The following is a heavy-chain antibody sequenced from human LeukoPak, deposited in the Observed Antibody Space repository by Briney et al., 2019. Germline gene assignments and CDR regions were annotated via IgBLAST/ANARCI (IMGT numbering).Heavy chain of an antibody. V-gene: IGHV4-59*01. Sequence: SETLSLTCTVSGGSISSYYWSWIRQPPGKGLEWIGYIYCIGNTNYNPSLKSRVTISVDTSKNKFSLKLTSVTAADTAVYYCAKKVESKWFDPWGQGTLVTVSS. D-gene: IGHD1-1*01. CDR1: GGSISSYY. CDR2: IYCIGNT. J-gene: IGHJ5*02. CDR3: AKKVESKWFDP.